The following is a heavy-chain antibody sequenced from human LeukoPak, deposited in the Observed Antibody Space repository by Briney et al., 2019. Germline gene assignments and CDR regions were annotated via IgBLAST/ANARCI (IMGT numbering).Heavy chain of an antibody. D-gene: IGHD3-22*01. J-gene: IGHJ4*02. Sequence: GASVKVSCKASGYTFTSYDINWVRQATGQGLEWMGWINPNSGGTNYAQKFQGWVTMTRDTSISTAYMELSRLRSDDTAVYYCARESRDYYDSSGSNFDYWGQGTLVTVSS. CDR3: ARESRDYYDSSGSNFDY. CDR1: GYTFTSYD. V-gene: IGHV1-2*04. CDR2: INPNSGGT.